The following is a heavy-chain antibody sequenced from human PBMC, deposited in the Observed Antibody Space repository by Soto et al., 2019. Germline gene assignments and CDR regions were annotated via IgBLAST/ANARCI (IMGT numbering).Heavy chain of an antibody. CDR2: IYSGGNA. V-gene: IGHV3-66*01. CDR1: GFSVSGNY. Sequence: GGSLRLSCAVSGFSVSGNYMNWVRQAPGKGLQWVSVIYSGGNAYYADSVKGRFIISRDNSKNILYLQMNSLRDEDSGVYYCARDREYWGRGTLVTVSS. CDR3: ARDREY. J-gene: IGHJ4*02.